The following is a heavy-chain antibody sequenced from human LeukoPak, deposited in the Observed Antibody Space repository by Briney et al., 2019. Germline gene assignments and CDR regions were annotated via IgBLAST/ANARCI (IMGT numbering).Heavy chain of an antibody. CDR1: GDSISNYY. V-gene: IGHV4-4*07. J-gene: IGHJ4*02. D-gene: IGHD2-21*02. CDR3: ARDPPRVSDSDVFDY. CDR2: IYTSGST. Sequence: SETLSLTCTISGDSISNYYWSWIRQPAGKGLEWIGRIYTSGSTNYSPSLKSRVTMSVDTSKNEFSLKVSSVTAADTAVYYCARDPPRVSDSDVFDYWGQGTLVTVSS.